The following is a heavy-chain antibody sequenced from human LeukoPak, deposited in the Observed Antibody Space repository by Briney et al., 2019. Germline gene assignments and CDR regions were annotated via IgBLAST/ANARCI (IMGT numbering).Heavy chain of an antibody. CDR1: GFTFGDYA. Sequence: GGSLRLSCIASGFTFGDYAMTWVRQAPGKGLEWVGLIRSKAYGGTTEYAASLNGGFTISRDDSKSIAYLQMNSLRAEDTAVYYCAKIGYGGDAFDIWGQGTMVTVSS. J-gene: IGHJ3*02. CDR3: AKIGYGGDAFDI. D-gene: IGHD3-10*01. CDR2: IRSKAYGGTT. V-gene: IGHV3-49*04.